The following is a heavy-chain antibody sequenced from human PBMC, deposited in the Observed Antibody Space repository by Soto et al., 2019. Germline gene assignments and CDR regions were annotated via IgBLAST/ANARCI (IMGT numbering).Heavy chain of an antibody. Sequence: PGGSLRLSCAASGFTFSTYWMSWVRQALGKGLEWVANINEDGSENNYADSMEGRFTISRYNAKNSLYLQMNSLRAEDTAVYYCAREMDVWGQGTTVTVSS. CDR1: GFTFSTYW. J-gene: IGHJ6*02. V-gene: IGHV3-7*03. CDR2: INEDGSEN. CDR3: AREMDV.